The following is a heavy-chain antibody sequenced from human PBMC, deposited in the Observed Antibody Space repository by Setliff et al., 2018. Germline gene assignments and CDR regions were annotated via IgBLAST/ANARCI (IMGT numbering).Heavy chain of an antibody. CDR3: ARDGVFYAMDV. D-gene: IGHD3-10*01. Sequence: PGGSLRLSCAASGFTFSTYSMSWVRQAPGRGLEWVSGISATGSNTYYADSVRGRFTISRDNAKNSLYLQMNSLRAEDTALYYCARDGVFYAMDVWGHGTLVTVSS. J-gene: IGHJ6*02. CDR2: ISATGSNT. CDR1: GFTFSTYS. V-gene: IGHV3-23*01.